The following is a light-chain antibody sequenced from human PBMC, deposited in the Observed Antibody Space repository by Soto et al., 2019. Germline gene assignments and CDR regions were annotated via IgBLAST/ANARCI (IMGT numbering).Light chain of an antibody. CDR1: QSIANS. V-gene: IGKV3-20*01. CDR2: GAS. Sequence: EIVLTQSPGTLSLSPGERASLSCRASQSIANSLAWYQQKPGQAPRLLIFGASNRATGIPDRFSGSGSGTDFTLTISGLEPEDFAVYHCQQYGGSPRTFGQGTKVDIK. CDR3: QQYGGSPRT. J-gene: IGKJ1*01.